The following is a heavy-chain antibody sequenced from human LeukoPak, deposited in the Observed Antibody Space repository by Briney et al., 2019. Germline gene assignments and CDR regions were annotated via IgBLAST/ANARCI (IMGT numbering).Heavy chain of an antibody. V-gene: IGHV3-23*01. J-gene: IGHJ4*02. D-gene: IGHD3-22*01. CDR2: ISGSGGST. CDR3: AKSPLQNYYYDSSGYLYYFDY. Sequence: GGSLRLSCAASGFNFRIYAMSSVGQAPGKGLEWVSAISGSGGSTYYADSVKGWFTISRDNSKNTLYLQMNSLRAEDTAVYYCAKSPLQNYYYDSSGYLYYFDYWGQGTLVTVSS. CDR1: GFNFRIYA.